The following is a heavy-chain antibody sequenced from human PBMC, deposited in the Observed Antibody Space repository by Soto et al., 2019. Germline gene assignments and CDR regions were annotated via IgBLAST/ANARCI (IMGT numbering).Heavy chain of an antibody. CDR3: ARDPSYYGMDV. CDR1: GYTFTSYA. V-gene: IGHV1-3*01. Sequence: ASVKVSCKSSGYTFTSYAMHWVRQAPGQRLEWMGWINAGNGNTKYSQKFQGRVTITRDTSASTAYMELSSLRSEDTAVYYCARDPSYYGMDVWGQGTTVTVSS. CDR2: INAGNGNT. J-gene: IGHJ6*02.